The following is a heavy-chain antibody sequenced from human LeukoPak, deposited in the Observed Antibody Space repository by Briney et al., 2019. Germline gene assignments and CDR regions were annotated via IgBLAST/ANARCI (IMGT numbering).Heavy chain of an antibody. Sequence: SETLSLTCAVYGGSFSGYYWSWIRQPPGKGLEWIGEINHSGSTNYNPSLKSRVTISVDTFKKQFSLKLSSVTAADTAVYYCVTYYFDSSGPKKNYWGQGTLVTVSS. V-gene: IGHV4-34*01. D-gene: IGHD3-22*01. CDR1: GGSFSGYY. J-gene: IGHJ4*02. CDR3: VTYYFDSSGPKKNY. CDR2: INHSGST.